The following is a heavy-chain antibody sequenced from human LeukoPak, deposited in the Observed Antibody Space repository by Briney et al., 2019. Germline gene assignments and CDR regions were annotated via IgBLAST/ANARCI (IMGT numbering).Heavy chain of an antibody. CDR2: IYYSGST. J-gene: IGHJ4*02. CDR1: GGSISSYY. Sequence: PSETLSLTCTVSGGSISSYYWSWIRRPPGKGLEWIGYIYYSGSTNYNPSLKSRVTISVDTSKNQFSLKLSSVTAADTAVYYCARHKHYYDSSGFGYWGQGTLVTVSS. V-gene: IGHV4-59*08. CDR3: ARHKHYYDSSGFGY. D-gene: IGHD3-22*01.